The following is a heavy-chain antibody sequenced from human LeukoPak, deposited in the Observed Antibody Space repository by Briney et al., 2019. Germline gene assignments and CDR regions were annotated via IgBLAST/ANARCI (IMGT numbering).Heavy chain of an antibody. J-gene: IGHJ4*02. V-gene: IGHV3-7*01. CDR1: GFTFSSYW. CDR3: GGGGPSRPDY. D-gene: IGHD6-6*01. CDR2: INQDGSKK. Sequence: PGGSLRLSCVASGFTFSSYWMSWVRQAPGKGLEWVANINQDGSKKYYVDPVKGLFTISRDNAKNSLDLQMNSLGPGDTAVYEVGGGGPSRPDYWGQGTLVTVSS.